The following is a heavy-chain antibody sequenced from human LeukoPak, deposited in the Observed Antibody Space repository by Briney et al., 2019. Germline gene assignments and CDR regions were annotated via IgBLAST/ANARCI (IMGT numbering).Heavy chain of an antibody. CDR3: ARKTGTTGEAFDY. Sequence: GGSLRLSCAASGFSFNRYWMSWVRQAPGKGLEWVANIKEDGSAKYYVDSVKGRFTISRDNAQNSVYLQMNSLRAEDTAVYYCARKTGTTGEAFDYWGQGTLVTVSS. D-gene: IGHD1-1*01. CDR1: GFSFNRYW. V-gene: IGHV3-7*03. J-gene: IGHJ4*02. CDR2: IKEDGSAK.